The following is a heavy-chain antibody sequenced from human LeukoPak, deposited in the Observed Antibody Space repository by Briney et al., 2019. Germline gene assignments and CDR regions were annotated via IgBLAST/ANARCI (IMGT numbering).Heavy chain of an antibody. CDR3: ARVGLGDYYDSSGYYDY. D-gene: IGHD3-22*01. Sequence: GGTLRLSCAASGFTFSDYYMSWSREAPGKGLEWVANIKQDGSEKYYVDSVKGRFTISRDKDKNSLYLQMNSLRAEDTAVYYCARVGLGDYYDSSGYYDYWGQGTLVTVSS. J-gene: IGHJ4*02. CDR2: IKQDGSEK. CDR1: GFTFSDYY. V-gene: IGHV3-7*01.